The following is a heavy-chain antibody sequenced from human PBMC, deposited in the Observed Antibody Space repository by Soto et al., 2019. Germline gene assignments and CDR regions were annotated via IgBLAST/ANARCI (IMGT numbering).Heavy chain of an antibody. J-gene: IGHJ5*02. CDR3: ARGPPYYDFWSGYYWFDP. Sequence: XXTLSLTFTVSGGSISSYYWGWIPQPPGKGLEWIGYIYYSGSTNYNPSLKSRVTISVDTSKNQFSLKLSSVTAADTAVYYCARGPPYYDFWSGYYWFDPWGQGTLVTVSS. CDR2: IYYSGST. V-gene: IGHV4-59*01. D-gene: IGHD3-3*01. CDR1: GGSISSYY.